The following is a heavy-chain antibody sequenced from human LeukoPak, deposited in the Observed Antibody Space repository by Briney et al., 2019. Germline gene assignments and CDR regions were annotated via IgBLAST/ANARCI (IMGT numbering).Heavy chain of an antibody. CDR1: GFTFSDYY. D-gene: IGHD2-21*02. CDR3: ARETPGGDNVDY. J-gene: IGHJ4*02. V-gene: IGHV3-11*01. CDR2: ISSSGSTI. Sequence: PGGSLRLSCAASGFTFSDYYMSWIRQAPGKGLEGVSYISSSGSTIYYADSVKGRFTISRGNAKKSLYLQMNSLRAEDTAVYYCARETPGGDNVDYWGPGTPVTVSS.